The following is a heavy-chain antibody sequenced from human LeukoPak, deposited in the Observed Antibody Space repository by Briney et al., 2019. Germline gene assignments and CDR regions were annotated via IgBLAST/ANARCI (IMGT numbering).Heavy chain of an antibody. CDR1: GFTFDDYA. D-gene: IGHD2-15*01. Sequence: SLRLSCTVSGFTFDDYAMHWVRHTPGKGLEWVSGITWNRDKIGYGDSVKGRFTISRDNVKNVLYLQMNSLRPEDTALYYCAKDLGSAITSALVLDVWGQGTTVIVS. CDR2: ITWNRDKI. J-gene: IGHJ6*02. CDR3: AKDLGSAITSALVLDV. V-gene: IGHV3-9*01.